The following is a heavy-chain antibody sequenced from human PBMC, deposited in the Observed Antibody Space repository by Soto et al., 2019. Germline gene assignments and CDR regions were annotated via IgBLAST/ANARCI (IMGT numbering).Heavy chain of an antibody. V-gene: IGHV3-30-3*01. CDR2: ITPDGNRA. CDR1: GSTFSSYD. Sequence: QVQLVESGGDVVQPGRSLRRSCAASGSTFSSYDIHWLREAPGKGLEWVAHITPDGNRAYYADSVKGRFTVSRDNARNTVYLQVKSLRPEDTAVYHCVRGPSHGAFAIWGQGTLVIVSS. CDR3: VRGPSHGAFAI. J-gene: IGHJ3*02.